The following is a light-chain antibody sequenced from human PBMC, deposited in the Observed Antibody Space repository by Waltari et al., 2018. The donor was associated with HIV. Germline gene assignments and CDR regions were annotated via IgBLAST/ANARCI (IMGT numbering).Light chain of an antibody. V-gene: IGLV1-40*01. J-gene: IGLJ1*01. CDR3: QSYDNSLRVSYV. Sequence: QSVLTQPPSVSGAPGQRVTISCTGSSSNIGAYDVHCYQQLPGRDPKLLIYANYNRPSGVPYRFSGSKSCTAASLAIAGLQIEDEGDYFCQSYDNSLRVSYVFSAGTRVTVL. CDR1: SSNIGAYD. CDR2: ANY.